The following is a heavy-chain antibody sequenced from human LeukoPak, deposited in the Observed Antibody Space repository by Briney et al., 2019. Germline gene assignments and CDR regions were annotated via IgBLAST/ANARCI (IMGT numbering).Heavy chain of an antibody. J-gene: IGHJ4*02. CDR1: GLTVSSKY. D-gene: IGHD4-17*01. CDR2: IYNNGDP. V-gene: IGHV3-53*01. Sequence: PGGSLRLSCAASGLTVSSKYMSWVRQAPGKGLEWVSVIYNNGDPHYADSVKGRFTISRDNSKNTLYLQMNSLRAKDTAVYYCARVGGDQVGYWGQGTLVTVSS. CDR3: ARVGGDQVGY.